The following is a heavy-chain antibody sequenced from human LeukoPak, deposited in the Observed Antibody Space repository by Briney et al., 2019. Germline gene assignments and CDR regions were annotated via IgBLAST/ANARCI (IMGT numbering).Heavy chain of an antibody. CDR3: ARDRAAGSGYYDAFDI. CDR1: GYTFTGYY. V-gene: IGHV1-2*02. Sequence: GASVKVSCKASGYTFTGYYMHWVRQAPRQGLEWMGWINPNSGGTHYAQKFQGRVTMTRDTSTSTVYMELSSLRSEDTAVYYCARDRAAGSGYYDAFDIWGQGTMVTVSS. CDR2: INPNSGGT. J-gene: IGHJ3*02. D-gene: IGHD3-22*01.